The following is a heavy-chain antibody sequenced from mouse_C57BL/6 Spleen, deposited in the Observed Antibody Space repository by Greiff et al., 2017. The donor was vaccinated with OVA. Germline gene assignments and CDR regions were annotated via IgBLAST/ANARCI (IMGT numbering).Heavy chain of an antibody. D-gene: IGHD2-1*01. CDR3: ANSTMVNDYAMDY. Sequence: EVNVVESGGGLVKPGGSLKLSCAASGFTFSDYGMYWVRQAPEKGLEWVAYISSGSSTIYYADTVKGRFTISRDNAKNTLFLQMTSLRSEDTAMYYCANSTMVNDYAMDYWGQGTSVTVSS. J-gene: IGHJ4*01. CDR1: GFTFSDYG. V-gene: IGHV5-17*01. CDR2: ISSGSSTI.